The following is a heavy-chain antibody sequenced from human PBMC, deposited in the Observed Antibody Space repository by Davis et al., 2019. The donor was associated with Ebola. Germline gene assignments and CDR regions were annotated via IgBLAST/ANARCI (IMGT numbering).Heavy chain of an antibody. CDR3: ARGWSSGWSPTPHYFDY. D-gene: IGHD6-19*01. V-gene: IGHV3-48*02. CDR1: GFTFSSYS. CDR2: ISSSSSTI. J-gene: IGHJ4*02. Sequence: PGGSLRLSCAASGFTFSSYSMNWVRQAPGKGLEWVSYISSSSSTIYYADSVKGRFTISRDNAKNSLYLQMNSLRDEDTAVYYCARGWSSGWSPTPHYFDYWGQGTLVTVSS.